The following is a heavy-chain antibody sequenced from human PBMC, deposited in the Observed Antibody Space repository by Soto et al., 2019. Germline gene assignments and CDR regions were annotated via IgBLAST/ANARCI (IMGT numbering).Heavy chain of an antibody. V-gene: IGHV3-23*01. D-gene: IGHD5-12*01. CDR2: ISGSGGST. CDR1: GFTFSSYA. J-gene: IGHJ4*02. Sequence: GGSLRLSCAASGFTFSSYAMSWVRQAPGKGLEWVSAISGSGGSTYYADSVKGRFTISRDNSKNTLYLQMNSLRAEGTAVYYCAIPLARYSGYDAFDYWGQGTLVTVSS. CDR3: AIPLARYSGYDAFDY.